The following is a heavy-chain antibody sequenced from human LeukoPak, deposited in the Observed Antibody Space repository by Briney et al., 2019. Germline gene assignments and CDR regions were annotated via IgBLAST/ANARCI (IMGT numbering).Heavy chain of an antibody. Sequence: PGGSLRLSCGASGFTFSSYGMHWVRQAPGKGLEWVAFIRYDGSNKYYADSVKGRFTISRDNSKNTLYLQMNSLRAEDTAVYYCAKDRVGPAYFDYWGQGTLVTVSS. J-gene: IGHJ4*02. D-gene: IGHD1-26*01. CDR3: AKDRVGPAYFDY. CDR2: IRYDGSNK. CDR1: GFTFSSYG. V-gene: IGHV3-30*02.